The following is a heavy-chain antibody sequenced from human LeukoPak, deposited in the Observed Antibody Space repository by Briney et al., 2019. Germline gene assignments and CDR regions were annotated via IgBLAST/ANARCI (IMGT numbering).Heavy chain of an antibody. Sequence: GGSLRLSCAASGFTFSSYGMHWVREAPGKGLEGGAVISYEGSNKYYVDSVKGRFTISRDNSKTTLYLQMNSLRAEDTAVYYCAKDFTDDAFDIWGQGTMVTASS. CDR2: ISYEGSNK. V-gene: IGHV3-30*18. J-gene: IGHJ3*02. CDR3: AKDFTDDAFDI. CDR1: GFTFSSYG.